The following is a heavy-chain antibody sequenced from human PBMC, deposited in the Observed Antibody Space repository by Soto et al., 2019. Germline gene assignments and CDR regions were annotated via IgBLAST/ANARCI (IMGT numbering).Heavy chain of an antibody. CDR1: GGSISSYY. J-gene: IGHJ4*02. CDR2: IFYSGST. V-gene: IGHV4-59*12. CDR3: ARTAHLFAY. Sequence: SETLSLTCTVSGGSISSYYWSWIRQPPGKRLEWIGYIFYSGSTNYNPSLKSRVTISVDTSKNQFSLKLSSMTAADTAVYYCARTAHLFAYGGQEISVPVPQ.